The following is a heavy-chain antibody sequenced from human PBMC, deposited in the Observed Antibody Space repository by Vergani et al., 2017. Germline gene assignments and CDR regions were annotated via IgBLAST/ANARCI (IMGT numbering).Heavy chain of an antibody. V-gene: IGHV3-49*03. CDR2: IRSKAYGGTT. Sequence: EVQLVESGGGLVQPGRSLRLSCTASGFTFGDYAMSWFRQAPGKGLEWVGFIRSKAYGGTTEYAASVKGGFTISRDDSKSIAYLQMNSLKTEDTAVYYCTRVGYYYDSSGYSEYYFDYWGQGTLVTVSS. D-gene: IGHD3-22*01. CDR3: TRVGYYYDSSGYSEYYFDY. J-gene: IGHJ4*02. CDR1: GFTFGDYA.